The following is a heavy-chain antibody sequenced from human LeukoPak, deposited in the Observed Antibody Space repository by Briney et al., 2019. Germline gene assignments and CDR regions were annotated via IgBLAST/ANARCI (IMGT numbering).Heavy chain of an antibody. V-gene: IGHV1-69*04. J-gene: IGHJ4*02. Sequence: SVKVSCKASGGTFSSYAISWVRQAPGQGLEWMGMIIPILGIANYAQKFQGRVTITADKSTSTAYMELSSLRSEDTAVYYCATYYYDSSGYYSYFDYWGQGTLVTVSS. CDR2: IIPILGIA. D-gene: IGHD3-22*01. CDR3: ATYYYDSSGYYSYFDY. CDR1: GGTFSSYA.